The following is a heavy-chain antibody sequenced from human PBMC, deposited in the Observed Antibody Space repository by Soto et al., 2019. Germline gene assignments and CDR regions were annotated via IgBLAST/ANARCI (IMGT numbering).Heavy chain of an antibody. D-gene: IGHD3-10*01. CDR3: ARGGIEYYGSGSYFLDY. CDR1: GGSFSGYY. Sequence: QVQLQQWGAGLLKPSETLSLTCAVYGGSFSGYYWSWIHQPPGKGLEWIGEINHSGSTNYNPSLKSRVTISVDTSKNQFSLKLSSVTAADTAVYYCARGGIEYYGSGSYFLDYWGQGTLVTVSS. CDR2: INHSGST. V-gene: IGHV4-34*01. J-gene: IGHJ4*02.